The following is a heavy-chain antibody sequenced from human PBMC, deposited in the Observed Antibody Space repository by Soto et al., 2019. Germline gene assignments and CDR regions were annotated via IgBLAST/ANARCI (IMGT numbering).Heavy chain of an antibody. CDR2: TGSGTGPG. CDR1: GGSLSTNP. J-gene: IGHJ4*02. V-gene: IGHV1-69*06. D-gene: IGHD2-15*01. CDR3: ARRDSGGFYRFFDS. Sequence: SVKVSCKASGGSLSTNPISWVRQAPGQGLEWMGGTGSGTGPGNHAQKFQGRLAVTADKSTSTVYMELTNLSSEDTAVYYCARRDSGGFYRFFDSWGQGTLVTVSS.